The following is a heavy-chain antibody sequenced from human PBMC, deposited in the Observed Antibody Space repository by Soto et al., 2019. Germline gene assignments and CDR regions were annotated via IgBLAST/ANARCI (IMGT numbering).Heavy chain of an antibody. D-gene: IGHD2-15*01. J-gene: IGHJ4*02. Sequence: PGGSLRLSCAASGFTFSSYAMSWVRQAPGKGLVWVSWINSDGSSTSYADSVKGRFTISRDNAKNTLYLQMNSLRAEDTAVYYCASGGRSLNFDSWGKGTLVTVSS. CDR2: INSDGSST. CDR3: ASGGRSLNFDS. V-gene: IGHV3-74*01. CDR1: GFTFSSYA.